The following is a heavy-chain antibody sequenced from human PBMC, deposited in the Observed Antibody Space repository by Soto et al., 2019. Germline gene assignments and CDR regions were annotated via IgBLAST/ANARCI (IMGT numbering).Heavy chain of an antibody. CDR2: IIPFYDKA. Sequence: QVELVQSGVEVKKPGSSLKVSCKASGDTFTNYAFNWVRQAPGQGLAWMGGIIPFYDKANYAEKFLGRVTITADKSTTTAYMELSSLTSDDTAVYFCARGYRELYYYAMDVWGRGTPVIVSS. V-gene: IGHV1-69*06. D-gene: IGHD3-10*01. J-gene: IGHJ6*02. CDR3: ARGYRELYYYAMDV. CDR1: GDTFTNYA.